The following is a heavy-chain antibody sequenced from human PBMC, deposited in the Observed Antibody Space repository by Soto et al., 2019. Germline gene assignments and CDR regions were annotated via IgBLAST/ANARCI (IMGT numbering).Heavy chain of an antibody. CDR2: ISSNGGSI. J-gene: IGHJ6*01. CDR3: SRLGDYRYVLAV. Sequence: GGSLRLSCAASGFTFSSYAMHWVRQAPGKGLEYVSAISSNGGSIYYGNSVKGRFTISRDNSKNTLYLQMGSLRAEDMAVYYCSRLGDYRYVLAVWGQGTTVTGSA. V-gene: IGHV3-64*01. D-gene: IGHD4-17*01. CDR1: GFTFSSYA.